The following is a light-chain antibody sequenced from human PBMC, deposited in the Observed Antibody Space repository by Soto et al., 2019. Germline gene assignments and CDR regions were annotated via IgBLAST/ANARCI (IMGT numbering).Light chain of an antibody. V-gene: IGKV3-20*01. Sequence: EIVLTQSPGTLSLSPGERATLSCRASQSVSSNYLAWHQQKPGQAPRLLVYGASSRATGIPDRFSGRGSGTDFTLTISRLEPEDFAVYYCQRYGRSPPITFGQGTRLEIK. CDR3: QRYGRSPPIT. CDR1: QSVSSNY. CDR2: GAS. J-gene: IGKJ5*01.